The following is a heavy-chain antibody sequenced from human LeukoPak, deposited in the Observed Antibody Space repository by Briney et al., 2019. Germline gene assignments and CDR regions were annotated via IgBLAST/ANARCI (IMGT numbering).Heavy chain of an antibody. D-gene: IGHD6-13*01. V-gene: IGHV3-21*06. CDR1: GFTFSTSA. CDR2: INNVRSHI. Sequence: GGSLRLSCAASGFTFSTSAMNWVRQAPGKGLEWVSSINNVRSHIYYADSVRGRFTISRDNANNVLYLQMNSLRAEDTAVYYCARLGIITAAGSNDYWGQGILVTVSS. CDR3: ARLGIITAAGSNDY. J-gene: IGHJ4*02.